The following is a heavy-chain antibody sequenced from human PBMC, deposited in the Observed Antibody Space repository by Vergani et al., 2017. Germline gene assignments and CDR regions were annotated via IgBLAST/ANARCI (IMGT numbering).Heavy chain of an antibody. D-gene: IGHD2-15*01. CDR1: GYTFTSYA. CDR3: ARAGEYCSGGSCSVVDY. CDR2: INAGNGNT. Sequence: QVQLVQSGAEVKKPGASVKVSCKASGYTFTSYAMHWVRQAPGQRLEWMGWINAGNGNTKYSQKFQGRVTITRDTSASTAYMELSSLRSEDTAVYYCARAGEYCSGGSCSVVDYWGQGTLVTVSS. J-gene: IGHJ4*02. V-gene: IGHV1-3*01.